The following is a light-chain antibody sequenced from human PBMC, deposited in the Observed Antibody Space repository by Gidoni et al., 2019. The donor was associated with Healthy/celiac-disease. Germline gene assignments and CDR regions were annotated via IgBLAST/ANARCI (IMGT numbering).Light chain of an antibody. CDR1: QSVSSSY. CDR2: GAS. CDR3: QQYGSSYT. J-gene: IGKJ2*01. Sequence: EIVLTQSPGTLSLSPGERATLSCRASQSVSSSYLAWYQQKPGQAPRLLIYGASSRATGIPDRFSGSGSGTDFTLTISRLEPEDFAVYYCQQYGSSYTFXQXTKLEIK. V-gene: IGKV3-20*01.